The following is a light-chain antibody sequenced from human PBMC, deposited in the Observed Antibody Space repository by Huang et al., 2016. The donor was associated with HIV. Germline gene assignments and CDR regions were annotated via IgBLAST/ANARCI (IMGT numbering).Light chain of an antibody. CDR3: QQSYNSPT. J-gene: IGKJ2*01. V-gene: IGKV1-39*01. Sequence: DIQMTQSPSSLSASVGDRVTITCRASQSISNYLNWYQQKPGKAPKLLIYAASSLQSRVPSRFSCSGSGTDFTLNISSLQPEDFATYFCQQSYNSPTFGQGTRLEIK. CDR1: QSISNY. CDR2: AAS.